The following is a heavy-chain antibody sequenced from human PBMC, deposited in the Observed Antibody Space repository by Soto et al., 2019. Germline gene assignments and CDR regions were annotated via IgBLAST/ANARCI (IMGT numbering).Heavy chain of an antibody. CDR1: GGSISSSSYY. J-gene: IGHJ6*02. D-gene: IGHD3-22*01. CDR3: ARASGFYGMDV. V-gene: IGHV4-39*01. Sequence: PSETLSLTCTVSGGSISSSSYYWGWIRQPPGKGLEWIGSIYYSGSTYYNPSLKSRVTISVDTSKNQFSLKLSSVAAADTAVYYCARASGFYGMDVWGQGTTVTVSS. CDR2: IYYSGST.